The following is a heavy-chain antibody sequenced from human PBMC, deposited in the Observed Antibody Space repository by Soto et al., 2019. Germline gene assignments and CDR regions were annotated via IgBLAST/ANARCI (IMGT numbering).Heavy chain of an antibody. CDR1: GFTFSSYG. V-gene: IGHV3-33*01. D-gene: IGHD3-16*01. CDR2: IWYDGSNK. CDR3: ARACRFGGVCAYYFDY. J-gene: IGHJ4*02. Sequence: QVQLVESGGGVVQPGRSLRLSCAASGFTFSSYGMHWVRQAPGKGLEWVAVIWYDGSNKYYADSVKGRFTISRDNSKYTLYLQMNSLRAEDTAVYYCARACRFGGVCAYYFDYWGQGTLVTVSS.